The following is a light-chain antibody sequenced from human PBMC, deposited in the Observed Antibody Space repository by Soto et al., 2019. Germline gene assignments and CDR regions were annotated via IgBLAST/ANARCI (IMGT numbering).Light chain of an antibody. CDR1: SSDIGAYNY. CDR3: CSYTSSSALV. J-gene: IGLJ1*01. Sequence: QSALTQPASVSGSPGQSITISCTGTSSDIGAYNYVSWYQQHPGKAPKLMIYDVSNRPSGISNRFSGSKSGNRASLTISGLHADDDADYYCCSYTSSSALVFGAGTKLTVL. CDR2: DVS. V-gene: IGLV2-14*01.